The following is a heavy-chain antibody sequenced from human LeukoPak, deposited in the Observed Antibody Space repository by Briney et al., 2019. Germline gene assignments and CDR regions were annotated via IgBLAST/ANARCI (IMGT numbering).Heavy chain of an antibody. V-gene: IGHV4-39*01. CDR2: IYYSGST. CDR3: ASLRGPADY. CDR1: GGSISSSSYY. Sequence: TSETLSLTCTVSGGSISSSSYYWGWIRQPPGKGLEWIGSIYYSGSTYYNPSLKSRVTISVDTSKNQFSLKLSSVTAADTAVYYCASLRGPADYWGQGTLVTVSS. J-gene: IGHJ4*02.